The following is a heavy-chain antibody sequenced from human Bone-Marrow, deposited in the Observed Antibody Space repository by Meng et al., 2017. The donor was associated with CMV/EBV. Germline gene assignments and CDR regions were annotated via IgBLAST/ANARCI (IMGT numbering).Heavy chain of an antibody. Sequence: SLKEFFHSLVSPNQALTLTFSRSWFYFSTRGVGVGLVRQPPGKALEWLVFVYCDDDKRYSPTLRSRIIITKDTSRNQVVFTMTDMDPMDTSTYYCVHRQHYSGSWDTGYLDYWGQGALVTVSS. CDR2: VYCDDDK. J-gene: IGHJ4*02. CDR1: WFYFSTRGVG. CDR3: VHRQHYSGSWDTGYLDY. D-gene: IGHD6-6*01. V-gene: IGHV2-5*02.